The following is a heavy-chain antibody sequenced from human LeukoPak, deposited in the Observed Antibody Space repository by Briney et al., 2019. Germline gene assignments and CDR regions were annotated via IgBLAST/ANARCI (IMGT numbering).Heavy chain of an antibody. CDR3: AKSKTYYDSSGYYSGGFDY. Sequence: GRSLRLSCAASGFTFSSYGMHWVRQAPGKGPEWGAVISYDGSNKYYADSVKGRFTISRDNSKSTLYLQMNSLRAEDTAVYYCAKSKTYYDSSGYYSGGFDYWGQGTLVTVSS. CDR1: GFTFSSYG. J-gene: IGHJ4*02. V-gene: IGHV3-30*18. CDR2: ISYDGSNK. D-gene: IGHD3-22*01.